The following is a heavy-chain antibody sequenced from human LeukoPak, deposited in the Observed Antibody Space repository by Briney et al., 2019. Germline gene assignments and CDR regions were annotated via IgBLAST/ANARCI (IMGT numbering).Heavy chain of an antibody. Sequence: PGGSLRLSCAASGFTFDDYGMSWVRQAPGKGLEWVSGINWNGGSTGYADTVKGRFTISRDNSKITLYLQMNNLRVDDAAVYYCAKAAGNWNGLPEFDDWGQGTLVTVSS. D-gene: IGHD1-1*01. J-gene: IGHJ4*02. V-gene: IGHV3-20*04. CDR1: GFTFDDYG. CDR2: INWNGGST. CDR3: AKAAGNWNGLPEFDD.